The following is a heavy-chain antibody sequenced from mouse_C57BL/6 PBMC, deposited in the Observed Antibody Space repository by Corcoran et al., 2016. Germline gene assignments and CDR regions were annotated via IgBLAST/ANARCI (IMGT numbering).Heavy chain of an antibody. CDR2: IYPGSGNT. CDR3: APMILYAMDY. J-gene: IGHJ4*01. Sequence: QVQLKQSGAELVRPGASVKLSCKASGYTFTDYYINWVKQRPGQGLEWIARIYPGSGNTYYNEKFKGKATLTAEKSSSTAYMQLSSLTSEDSAVYFCAPMILYAMDYWGQGTSVTVSS. CDR1: GYTFTDYY. D-gene: IGHD2-3*01. V-gene: IGHV1-76*01.